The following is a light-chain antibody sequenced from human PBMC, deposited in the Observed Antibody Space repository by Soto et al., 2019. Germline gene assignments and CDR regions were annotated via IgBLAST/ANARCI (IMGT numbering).Light chain of an antibody. CDR2: GAS. CDR3: QQYGSSFPFT. Sequence: EIVLTQSPGTLSLSPGERATLSCRASQSVSSSYLAWYQQKPGQAPRLLIYGASSRATGIPDRFSGSGSGTDFTLTISRLEPVDFSVYYCQQYGSSFPFTFASGTKVAIK. J-gene: IGKJ3*01. V-gene: IGKV3-20*01. CDR1: QSVSSSY.